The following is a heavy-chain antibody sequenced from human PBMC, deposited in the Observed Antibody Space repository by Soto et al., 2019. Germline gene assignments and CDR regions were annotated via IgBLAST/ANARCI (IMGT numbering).Heavy chain of an antibody. J-gene: IGHJ4*02. CDR2: INHSGSI. Sequence: SETLSLTCAVYGGSFSGYYWSWIRQPPGKGLEWIGEINHSGSINYNPSLKSRVTISVDTSRNQFSLKLSSVTAADTAVYYCARGLYYYDSSGYYGFFFDYWGQGTLVTVSS. D-gene: IGHD3-22*01. V-gene: IGHV4-34*01. CDR1: GGSFSGYY. CDR3: ARGLYYYDSSGYYGFFFDY.